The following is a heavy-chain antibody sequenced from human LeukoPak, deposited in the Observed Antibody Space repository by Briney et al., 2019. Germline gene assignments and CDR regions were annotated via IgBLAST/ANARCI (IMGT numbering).Heavy chain of an antibody. J-gene: IGHJ4*02. V-gene: IGHV3-53*01. Sequence: GGSLRLSCAASGFTGSNNYVSWVRQAPGMGLEWVSAIHSSGATCYADSVKGRFTISRDSSQNTLYLQMNSLRAEDTAVYYCAKTYYYDSSGYVDYWGQGTLVTVSS. D-gene: IGHD3-22*01. CDR1: GFTGSNNY. CDR3: AKTYYYDSSGYVDY. CDR2: IHSSGAT.